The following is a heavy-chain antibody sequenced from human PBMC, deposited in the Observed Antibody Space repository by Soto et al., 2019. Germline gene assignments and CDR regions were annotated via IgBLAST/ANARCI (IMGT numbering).Heavy chain of an antibody. CDR1: GGTFSSYS. V-gene: IGHV1-69*01. J-gene: IGHJ2*01. CDR2: IIPIFGTA. CDR3: ARPFQSWPGGWYFDL. Sequence: QVQLVQSGAEVKKPGSSVKVSCKASGGTFSSYSINWVRQAPGQGLEWMGGIIPIFGTANYAQKFQGRVTLTADESTNTAHMELSSLRNEDTAVYYCARPFQSWPGGWYFDLWGRGTLVTVSS. D-gene: IGHD3-16*01.